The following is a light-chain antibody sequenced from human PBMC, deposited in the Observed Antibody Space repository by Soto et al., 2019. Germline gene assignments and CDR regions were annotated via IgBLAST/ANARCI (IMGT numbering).Light chain of an antibody. CDR2: RVS. Sequence: DVVLTQSPLALPVTLGQPASISCRSIQSLVYSDGNTYLNWFHQRPGQSPRRLIYRVSNRDSGVPDRFRGSESGTDFTLTISRVEAEDVGIYYCMQGTHWPPITFGPGTKVDIK. CDR3: MQGTHWPPIT. CDR1: QSLVYSDGNTY. V-gene: IGKV2-30*01. J-gene: IGKJ3*01.